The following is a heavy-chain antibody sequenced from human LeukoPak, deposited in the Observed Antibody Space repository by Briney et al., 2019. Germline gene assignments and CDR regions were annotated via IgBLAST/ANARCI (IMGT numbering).Heavy chain of an antibody. J-gene: IGHJ6*03. CDR2: ISWNSDSI. D-gene: IGHD1-14*01. V-gene: IGHV3-9*01. CDR3: AKDLTVTHYYYYYMDV. CDR1: GFTFGDYA. Sequence: GGSLRLSCAASGFTFGDYAMHWVRQAPGKGLEWVSGISWNSDSIGYADSVKGRFTISRDNAKNSLYLQMNSLRAEDTAVYYCAKDLTVTHYYYYYMDVWGKGTTVTVSS.